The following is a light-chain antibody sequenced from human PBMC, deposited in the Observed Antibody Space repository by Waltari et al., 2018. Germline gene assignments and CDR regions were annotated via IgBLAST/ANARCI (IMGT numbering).Light chain of an antibody. J-gene: IGLJ3*02. CDR2: EVN. V-gene: IGLV2-23*02. Sequence: QSALTQPASVSGSPRQSITISCTGRSSYFGTYNLFSWYQQYQGKAPKLMIYEVNKRPSVISNRFSGSKSGNTASLRISGLQAGDEADYYCCSYAGDSIWVFGGGTKLTVL. CDR3: CSYAGDSIWV. CDR1: SSYFGTYNL.